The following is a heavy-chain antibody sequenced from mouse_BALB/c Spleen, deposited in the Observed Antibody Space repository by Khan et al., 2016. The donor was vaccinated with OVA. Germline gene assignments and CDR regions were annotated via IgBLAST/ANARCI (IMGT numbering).Heavy chain of an antibody. CDR1: GYSITSAYA. J-gene: IGHJ4*01. V-gene: IGHV3-2*02. D-gene: IGHD2-3*01. Sequence: VQLKQSGPGLVKPSQSLSLTCTVTGYSITSAYAWNWLRQFPGNKLELIGYISSSGSTNYNPALKSRISITRDTSKNQFFLQLNSVTTEDTATYYCARDGSRYNYAMDYWGQGTSVTVSS. CDR3: ARDGSRYNYAMDY. CDR2: ISSSGST.